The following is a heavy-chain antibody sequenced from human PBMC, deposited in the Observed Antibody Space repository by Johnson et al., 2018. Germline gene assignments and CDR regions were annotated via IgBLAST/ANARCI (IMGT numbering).Heavy chain of an antibody. CDR1: GFTFSSYG. CDR3: AKEGEKWELLGAFDI. D-gene: IGHD1-26*01. J-gene: IGHJ3*02. V-gene: IGHV3-30*18. Sequence: QVQLVESGGGVVQPGRSLRLSSAASGFTFSSYGMHWVRQAPGKGLEWVAVISYDGSNKYYADSVKGRFTISRDNSKNTLYLQMNSLRAEDKAVYYCAKEGEKWELLGAFDIWGQGTMVTVSS. CDR2: ISYDGSNK.